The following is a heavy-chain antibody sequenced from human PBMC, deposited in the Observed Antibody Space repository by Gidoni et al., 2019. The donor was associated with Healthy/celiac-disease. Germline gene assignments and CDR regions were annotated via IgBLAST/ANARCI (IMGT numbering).Heavy chain of an antibody. J-gene: IGHJ3*02. CDR1: GGSISSSSYY. CDR2: IYYSGST. Sequence: QLQLQESGPGLVKPSETLSLTCTVSGGSISSSSYYWGWIRQPPGKGLEWIGSIYYSGSTYYNPSLKSRVTISVDTSKNQFSLKLSSVTAADTAVYYCAKEGYCSGGSCYAGAFDIWGQGTMVTVSS. V-gene: IGHV4-39*02. CDR3: AKEGYCSGGSCYAGAFDI. D-gene: IGHD2-15*01.